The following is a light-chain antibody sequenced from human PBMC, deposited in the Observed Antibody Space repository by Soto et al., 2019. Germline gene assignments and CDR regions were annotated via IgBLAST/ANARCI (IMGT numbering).Light chain of an antibody. Sequence: QSVLTQPPSVSGCPGQSVTISCTGTSSDFGSYNRVSWYQQPPGTAPKLLIYEVSNRPSGVPDRFSGSKSGNTASLTISGLQAEDEADYYCSSFTSSTAYVFGTGTKLTVL. CDR1: SSDFGSYNR. CDR2: EVS. CDR3: SSFTSSTAYV. V-gene: IGLV2-18*02. J-gene: IGLJ1*01.